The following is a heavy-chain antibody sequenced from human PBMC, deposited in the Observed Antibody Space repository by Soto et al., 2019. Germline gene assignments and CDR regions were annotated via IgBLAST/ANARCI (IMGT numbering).Heavy chain of an antibody. CDR2: IIPIFGTA. V-gene: IGHV1-69*13. CDR3: ARTRMGYDILTGYLHY. D-gene: IGHD3-9*01. J-gene: IGHJ4*02. Sequence: SVKVSCKASGGTFSSYAISCVRQAPGQGLEWMGGIIPIFGTANYAQKFQGRVTITADESTSTAYMELSSLRSEDTAVYYCARTRMGYDILTGYLHYWGQGTLVTVSS. CDR1: GGTFSSYA.